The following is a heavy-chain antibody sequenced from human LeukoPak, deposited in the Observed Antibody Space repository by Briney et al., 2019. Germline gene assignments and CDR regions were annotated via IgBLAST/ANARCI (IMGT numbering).Heavy chain of an antibody. D-gene: IGHD1-26*01. CDR3: ARQRGSYNWSYDY. J-gene: IGHJ4*02. CDR2: INPNSGGT. CDR1: GYTFTSYG. Sequence: ASVKVSCKASGYTFTSYGISWVRQAPGQGLEWMGWINPNSGGTNYAQKFQGRVTMTRDTSISTAYMELSRLRSDDTAVYYCARQRGSYNWSYDYWGQGTLVTVSS. V-gene: IGHV1-2*02.